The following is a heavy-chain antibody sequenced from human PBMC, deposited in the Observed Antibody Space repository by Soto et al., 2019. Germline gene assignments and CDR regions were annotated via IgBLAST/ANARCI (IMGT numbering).Heavy chain of an antibody. Sequence: GGSLRLSCAASGFTFRTYSMDWVRQAPGKGLEWVSSISSGSTYIYYADSVKGRFTISRDNVKNSLYLQMNSLRAEDTAVYYCAKEAGYSSSPNAFDIWGQGTMVTVSS. D-gene: IGHD6-13*01. CDR2: ISSGSTYI. V-gene: IGHV3-21*01. CDR1: GFTFRTYS. CDR3: AKEAGYSSSPNAFDI. J-gene: IGHJ3*02.